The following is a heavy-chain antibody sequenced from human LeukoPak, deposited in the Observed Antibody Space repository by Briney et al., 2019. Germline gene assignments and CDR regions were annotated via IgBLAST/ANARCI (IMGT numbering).Heavy chain of an antibody. Sequence: GGSLRLSCAASGFTFSNYWMHWVRQAPGKGLVWVSRINTDGSSTTYADSVKGRFTISRDNAKNTLYLQMNSLSAEDAAVYYCARGYSSSYRIDYWGQGTLVTVSS. CDR3: ARGYSSSYRIDY. CDR2: INTDGSST. J-gene: IGHJ4*02. CDR1: GFTFSNYW. V-gene: IGHV3-74*01. D-gene: IGHD6-6*01.